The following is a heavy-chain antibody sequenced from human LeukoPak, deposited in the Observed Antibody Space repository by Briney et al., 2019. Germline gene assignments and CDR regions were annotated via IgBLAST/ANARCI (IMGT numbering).Heavy chain of an antibody. CDR3: AKDWRYYDFWSGLDY. D-gene: IGHD3-3*01. CDR1: GFTFSSYG. J-gene: IGHJ4*02. Sequence: GGSLRLSCAASGFTFSSYGMHWVRQAPGKGLEWVAFIRYDGSNKYYADSVKGRFTISRDNSKNTLYLQMNSLRAEDTAVYYCAKDWRYYDFWSGLDYWGQGTLVTVSS. V-gene: IGHV3-30*02. CDR2: IRYDGSNK.